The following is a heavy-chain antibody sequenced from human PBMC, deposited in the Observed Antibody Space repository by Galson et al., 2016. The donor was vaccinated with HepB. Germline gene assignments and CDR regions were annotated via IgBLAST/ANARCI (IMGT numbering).Heavy chain of an antibody. CDR3: AKDMWERLIRSVFAS. D-gene: IGHD1-26*01. Sequence: SLRLSCAASGFLFSDYAMHWLRQAPGKGLEWLAVISFDGTDKQYSDSAKSRFTISRDNSKNTLFLEMSGLKSDDAAIYFCAKDMWERLIRSVFASWGQGTLVAVSS. CDR1: GFLFSDYA. J-gene: IGHJ4*02. CDR2: ISFDGTDK. V-gene: IGHV3-30*18.